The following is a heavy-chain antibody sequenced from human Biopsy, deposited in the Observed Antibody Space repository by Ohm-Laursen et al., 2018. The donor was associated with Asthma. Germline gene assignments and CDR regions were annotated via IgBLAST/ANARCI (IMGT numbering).Heavy chain of an antibody. V-gene: IGHV1-69*01. CDR2: IIPIFGTP. CDR3: ARSYCGGDCFSPLDY. CDR1: GGTFNSDA. Sequence: SSVKVSCKASGGTFNSDAISWVRQAPGQGLEWMGGIIPIFGTPSYAQNFQSRLTITADDSTSTVYMELSSLQSEDTAMYYCARSYCGGDCFSPLDYWGQGTLVTVSS. J-gene: IGHJ4*02. D-gene: IGHD2-21*01.